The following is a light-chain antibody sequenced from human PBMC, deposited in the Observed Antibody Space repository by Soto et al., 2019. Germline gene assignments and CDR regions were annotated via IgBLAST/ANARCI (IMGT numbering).Light chain of an antibody. CDR3: QQYSSLPHT. Sequence: ESVLTPSPGTLSLSPGERATLSCRASQSVSNSFFAWYQQKPGQAPRLLIYGISNRATGIPDRFSGSGSGTDFTLTINRLEPEDFVVYYCQQYSSLPHTFGQGTKLEVK. CDR1: QSVSNSF. CDR2: GIS. V-gene: IGKV3-20*01. J-gene: IGKJ2*01.